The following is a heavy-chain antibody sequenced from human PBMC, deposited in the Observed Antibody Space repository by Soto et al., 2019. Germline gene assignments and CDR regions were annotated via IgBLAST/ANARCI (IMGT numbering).Heavy chain of an antibody. J-gene: IGHJ4*02. CDR3: ANDVVTAAIGPHGGH. V-gene: IGHV3-30*18. D-gene: IGHD2-2*02. CDR2: ISYDGSNK. CDR1: GFTFSSYG. Sequence: GSLRLSCAASGFTFSSYGMHWVRQAPGKGLEWVAVISYDGSNKYYADSVKGRFTISRDNSKNTLYLQMNSLRAEDTAVYYCANDVVTAAIGPHGGHWGQGTLVTVSS.